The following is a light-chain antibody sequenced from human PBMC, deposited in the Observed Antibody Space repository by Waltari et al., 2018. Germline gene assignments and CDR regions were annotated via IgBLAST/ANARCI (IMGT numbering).Light chain of an antibody. Sequence: CRASQSVNIFLAWYQQKPGQAPRLLIYHTSTRAAGIPDRFSGSGSGTDFSLTISRLEPEDFAVYYCQHYLRLPATFGQGTTVEI. CDR2: HTS. CDR1: QSVNIF. CDR3: QHYLRLPAT. V-gene: IGKV3-20*01. J-gene: IGKJ1*01.